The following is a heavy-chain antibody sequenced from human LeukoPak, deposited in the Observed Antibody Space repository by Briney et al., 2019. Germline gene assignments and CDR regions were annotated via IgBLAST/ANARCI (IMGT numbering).Heavy chain of an antibody. V-gene: IGHV3-23*01. CDR3: AKEFPMIVVFHY. CDR1: GYTFSSYA. Sequence: GGSLRLSCAASGYTFSSYAMSWVRQAPGKGLEWVSAISGSGGGTNYADSVKGRFTISRDNSKNMLYLQMNSLRAEDTAVYYCAKEFPMIVVFHYWGQGTLVTVSS. J-gene: IGHJ4*02. CDR2: ISGSGGGT. D-gene: IGHD3-22*01.